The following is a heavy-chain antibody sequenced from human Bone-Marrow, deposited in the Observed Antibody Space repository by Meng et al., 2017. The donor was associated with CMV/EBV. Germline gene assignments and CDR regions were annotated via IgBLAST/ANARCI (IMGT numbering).Heavy chain of an antibody. V-gene: IGHV3-7*04. D-gene: IGHD1-26*01. CDR1: GFTFSNYW. CDR2: IKQDGSEK. CDR3: ARVNSGTYYTHYYYGMDV. J-gene: IGHJ6*02. Sequence: GGSLRLSCAASGFTFSNYWMTWVRQAPGKGLEWVANIKQDGSEKYYVDSARGRFTISRDNAKNSLYVQMYSLRVEDTAVYYCARVNSGTYYTHYYYGMDVWGQGTTVTVSS.